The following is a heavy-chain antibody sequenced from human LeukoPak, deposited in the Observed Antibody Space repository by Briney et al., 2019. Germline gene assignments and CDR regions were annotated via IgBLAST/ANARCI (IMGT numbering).Heavy chain of an antibody. V-gene: IGHV4-59*01. D-gene: IGHD1-26*01. CDR1: GGSISSYY. Sequence: SETLSLTCTVSGGSISSYYWSWIRQPPGKGVEWIGYIYYSGSTNYNPSLKSRVTISVDTSKNQFSLKLSSVTAADTAVYYCARSPSGGYVSVISYFDLWGRGTLVTVSS. J-gene: IGHJ2*01. CDR2: IYYSGST. CDR3: ARSPSGGYVSVISYFDL.